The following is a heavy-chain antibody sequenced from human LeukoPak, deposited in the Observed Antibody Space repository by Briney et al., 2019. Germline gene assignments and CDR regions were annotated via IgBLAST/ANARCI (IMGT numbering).Heavy chain of an antibody. CDR2: ISKYGSTS. D-gene: IGHD6-19*01. J-gene: IGHJ5*02. Sequence: GGSLRLSCEASGFTFSNHWMHWVRQAPGKGLVWVSVISKYGSTSIYADSVRGRLTISRDNAKNTLYLQMNSLRVEDTSVYYCAREGRAVAGTIPPYNWFDPWGQGTLVTVSS. CDR3: AREGRAVAGTIPPYNWFDP. CDR1: GFTFSNHW. V-gene: IGHV3-74*01.